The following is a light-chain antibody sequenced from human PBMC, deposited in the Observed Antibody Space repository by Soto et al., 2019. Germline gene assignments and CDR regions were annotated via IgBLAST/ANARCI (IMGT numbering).Light chain of an antibody. V-gene: IGLV2-8*01. CDR2: EVS. J-gene: IGLJ2*01. Sequence: QSALTQPPCASGSPGQSVTISCTGTSSDVGGYSYVSWYQQHPGKAPKLMISEVSKRPSGVPDRFSGSKSGNTASLTVSGLQAEDEADYYCSSFAGNNNLVFGGGTKLTVL. CDR1: SSDVGGYSY. CDR3: SSFAGNNNLV.